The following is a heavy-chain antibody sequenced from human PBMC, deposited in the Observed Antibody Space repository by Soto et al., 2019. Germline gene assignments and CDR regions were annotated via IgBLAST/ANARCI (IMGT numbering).Heavy chain of an antibody. CDR3: ARAGIGLDY. J-gene: IGHJ4*02. V-gene: IGHV1-24*01. CDR1: GYTLTELS. Sequence: ASVKVSCKVSGYTLTELSMHWVRQAPGKGLEWMGGFDPEDGETIYAQKFQGRVTMTRDTSTSTVYMELSSLRSEDTAVYYCARAGIGLDYWGQGTLVTVSS. CDR2: FDPEDGET.